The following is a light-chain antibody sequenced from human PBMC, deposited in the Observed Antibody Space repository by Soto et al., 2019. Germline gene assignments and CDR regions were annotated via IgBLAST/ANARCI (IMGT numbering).Light chain of an antibody. V-gene: IGKV3-15*01. Sequence: EVVMTQSPATLSVSPGERVTLSCRASQSVSDNFAWYQQKPGQAPRLLIYGASTRATGIPARFSGSGSATEFTLTSRSLQSEDFAVYFCQQSNNWPYTFGQGTKLDIK. CDR3: QQSNNWPYT. CDR1: QSVSDN. CDR2: GAS. J-gene: IGKJ2*01.